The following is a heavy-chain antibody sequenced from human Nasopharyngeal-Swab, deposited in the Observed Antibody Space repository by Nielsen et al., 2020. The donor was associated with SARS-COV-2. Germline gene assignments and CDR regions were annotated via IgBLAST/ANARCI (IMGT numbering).Heavy chain of an antibody. D-gene: IGHD6-13*01. CDR2: ISDSGTTM. V-gene: IGHV3-11*01. CDR1: GFTFNDYY. CDR3: ARGPSSSRFDP. J-gene: IGHJ5*02. Sequence: SLKISRVGPGFTFNDYYMSWIRQAPGKGLEWVSYISDSGTTMYADSVKGRFTISRDNARKSVYLQLNSLRAEDTAVYYCARGPSSSRFDPWGQGSLVTVSS.